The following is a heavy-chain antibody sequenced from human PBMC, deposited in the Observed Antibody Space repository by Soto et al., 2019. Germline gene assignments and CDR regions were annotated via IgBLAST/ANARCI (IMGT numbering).Heavy chain of an antibody. CDR1: GDSISSNNYY. J-gene: IGHJ4*02. CDR2: IYYSVST. CDR3: ARHPGYAVPTVYATHYFNY. D-gene: IGHD2-8*01. Sequence: QLQLQESGPGLVKPSETLSLTCTVSGDSISSNNYYCGWIRQPPGKGLEWIGSIYYSVSTYYNPSLKSRVTMSVDTSKSQFSLKLSSVTAADTAVYYCARHPGYAVPTVYATHYFNYWGQGILVTVSA. V-gene: IGHV4-39*01.